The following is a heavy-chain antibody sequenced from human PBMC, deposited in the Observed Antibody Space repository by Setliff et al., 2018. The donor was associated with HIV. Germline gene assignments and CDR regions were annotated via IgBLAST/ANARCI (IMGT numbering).Heavy chain of an antibody. CDR3: ARKTAYYYGSGTYYKFDY. J-gene: IGHJ4*02. D-gene: IGHD3-10*01. CDR2: INSDGSST. V-gene: IGHV3-74*01. Sequence: GGSLRLSCAASGFSFNDYAVNWVRQAPGKGLEWVAGINSDGSSTSYADSVKGRFTISRDNAKNTLYLQMNSLRAEDTAVYYCARKTAYYYGSGTYYKFDYWGQGTLVTVSS. CDR1: GFSFNDYA.